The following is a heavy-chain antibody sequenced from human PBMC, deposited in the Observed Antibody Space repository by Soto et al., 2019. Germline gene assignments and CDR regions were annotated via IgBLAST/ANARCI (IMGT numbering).Heavy chain of an antibody. D-gene: IGHD4-17*01. J-gene: IGHJ3*01. Sequence: EVQLLESGGGLVQPGGSLRLSCAAAGFTFSSYAMSWVRQAPGKGLEWVSAISGSGGSTYYADSGKGRFTISRDNSKNTLYLQMNSLRAADTAVYYCAKDLITNSGDYVDDAFDLWGQGTMVTVSS. CDR2: ISGSGGST. V-gene: IGHV3-23*01. CDR1: GFTFSSYA. CDR3: AKDLITNSGDYVDDAFDL.